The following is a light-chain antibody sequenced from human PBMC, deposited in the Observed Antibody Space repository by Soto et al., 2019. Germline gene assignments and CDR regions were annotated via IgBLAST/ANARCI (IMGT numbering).Light chain of an antibody. Sequence: EIVLTQSPATLSVSPGETATLSCRASQSISTNLAWHQQRSGQAPRLLVYAASTRATGVPARFSGGGSGTAFTLTISNLQPEDFAVYYCQQYNNWPPGSTFGGGTKVDI. CDR3: QQYNNWPPGST. V-gene: IGKV3-15*01. CDR1: QSISTN. J-gene: IGKJ4*01. CDR2: AAS.